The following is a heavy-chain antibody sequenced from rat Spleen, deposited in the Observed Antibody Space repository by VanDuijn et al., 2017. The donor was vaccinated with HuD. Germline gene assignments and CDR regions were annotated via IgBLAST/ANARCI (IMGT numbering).Heavy chain of an antibody. CDR3: AKAYSGYDY. Sequence: EVQLVESGGGFVQPGRSMKLSCAASGFTFNDHFMAWVRQAPTRGLEWVASISTGGVNTYYRDSVKGRFTISRDNAKHTLYLQMDNLRSEDTATYYCAKAYSGYDYWGQGALVTVSS. CDR1: GFTFNDHF. CDR2: ISTGGVNT. J-gene: IGHJ3*01. D-gene: IGHD4-3*01. V-gene: IGHV5-25*01.